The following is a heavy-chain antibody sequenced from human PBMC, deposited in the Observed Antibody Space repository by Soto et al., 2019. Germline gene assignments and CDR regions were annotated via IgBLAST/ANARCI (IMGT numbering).Heavy chain of an antibody. V-gene: IGHV3-48*01. CDR3: AKRTGLAY. CDR2: ISISSRTI. J-gene: IGHJ4*02. D-gene: IGHD1-1*01. Sequence: LRLSCAASGFTFRSYSMNWVRQAPGKGLEWVSYISISSRTIYYADSVKGRFTISRDNSKNTLYLQMNSLRAEDTAVYYCAKRTGLAYWAQGNLVTVSS. CDR1: GFTFRSYS.